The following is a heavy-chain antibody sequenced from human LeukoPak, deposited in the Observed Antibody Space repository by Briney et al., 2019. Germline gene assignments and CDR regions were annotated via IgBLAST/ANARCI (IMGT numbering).Heavy chain of an antibody. CDR2: INYSGNT. V-gene: IGHV4-59*01. Sequence: SETLSLTCTVSGDSITGYYWSWIRQPPGKGLEWIGDINYSGNTKYNPSLKSRVTISIDTSKNQFSLNLRSVTTADTAVYYCARDQIVVAGNWFDPWGQGTLVTVSS. D-gene: IGHD1-26*01. J-gene: IGHJ5*02. CDR3: ARDQIVVAGNWFDP. CDR1: GDSITGYY.